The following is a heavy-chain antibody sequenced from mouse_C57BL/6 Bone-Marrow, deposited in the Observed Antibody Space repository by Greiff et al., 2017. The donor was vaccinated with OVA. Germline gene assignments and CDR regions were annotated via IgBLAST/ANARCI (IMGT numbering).Heavy chain of an antibody. CDR2: IDPSDSET. CDR3: ASAHYSGSSFYAMDY. CDR1: GYTFTSYW. D-gene: IGHD1-1*01. V-gene: IGHV1-52*01. J-gene: IGHJ4*01. Sequence: QVQLQQPGAELVRPGSSVKLSCKASGYTFTSYWMHWVKQRPIQGLEWIGNIDPSDSETHYNQKFKDKATLTVDKSSSTAYMQLSSLTSEDSAVYYCASAHYSGSSFYAMDYWGQGTSVTVSA.